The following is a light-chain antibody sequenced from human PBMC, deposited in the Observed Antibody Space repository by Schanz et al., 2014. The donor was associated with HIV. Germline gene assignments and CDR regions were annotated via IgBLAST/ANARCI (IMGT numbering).Light chain of an antibody. CDR2: QAS. V-gene: IGKV1-5*03. CDR1: QNIGNW. CDR3: QQYDIISWT. J-gene: IGKJ1*01. Sequence: DIQMTQSPSTLSASVGDRVTITCRASQNIGNWLAWYQQKPEKAPNLLIYQASVLKTGVPSRFSGSRSGTEFPLTISSLQPDDFATYYCQQYDIISWTFGLGTKVEIK.